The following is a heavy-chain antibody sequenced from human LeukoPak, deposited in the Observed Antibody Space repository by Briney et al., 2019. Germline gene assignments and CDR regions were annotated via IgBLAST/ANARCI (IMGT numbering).Heavy chain of an antibody. V-gene: IGHV4-59*08. CDR2: IYETGHT. D-gene: IGHD5-12*01. Sequence: NTSETLSLTCTVSGGSINNYYWSWIRQPPGKGLEWIAYIYETGHTGYNPSLKTRVTISLDTSKNQFSLTLNSVTAADTAVYYCARHFLRGGFDSWGQGTLVAVSS. CDR1: GGSINNYY. CDR3: ARHFLRGGFDS. J-gene: IGHJ4*02.